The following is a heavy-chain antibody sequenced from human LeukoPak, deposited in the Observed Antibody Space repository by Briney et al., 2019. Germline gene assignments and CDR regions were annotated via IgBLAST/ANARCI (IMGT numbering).Heavy chain of an antibody. CDR3: AGGYSYRFVSLNWFDP. V-gene: IGHV4-61*02. CDR1: GDSISSGSHY. D-gene: IGHD5-18*01. CDR2: IYSSGYT. Sequence: PSETLSLTCTVSGDSISSGSHYWSWIRQPAGKGLEWIGRIYSSGYTNYNPSLKSRVTISVDTSKNQFSLKLSSVTAADTAVYYCAGGYSYRFVSLNWFDPWGQGTLVTVSS. J-gene: IGHJ5*02.